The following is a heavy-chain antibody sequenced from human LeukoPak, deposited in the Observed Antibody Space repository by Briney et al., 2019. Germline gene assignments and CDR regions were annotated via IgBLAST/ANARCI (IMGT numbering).Heavy chain of an antibody. CDR2: INHSGST. Sequence: SETLSLTCAVYGGSFSGYCWSWIRQPPGKGLEWIGEINHSGSTNYNPSLKSRVTISVDTSKNQFSLKLSSVTAADTAVYYCARDAETSNDYWGQGTLVTVSS. CDR1: GGSFSGYC. V-gene: IGHV4-34*01. CDR3: ARDAETSNDY. J-gene: IGHJ4*02.